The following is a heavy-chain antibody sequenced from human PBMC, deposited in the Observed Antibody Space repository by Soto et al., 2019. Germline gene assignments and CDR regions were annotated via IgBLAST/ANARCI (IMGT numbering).Heavy chain of an antibody. J-gene: IGHJ5*02. CDR2: IIPIFGTA. CDR3: ARGSGGYDFWSGYWLRRFDP. V-gene: IGHV1-69*13. Sequence: GASVKVSCKASGATFTSYAISRVRQAHGQGLEWMGGIIPIFGTANYAQKFQGRVTITADESTSTAYMELSSLRSEDTAVYYCARGSGGYDFWSGYWLRRFDPWGQGTLVTVSS. CDR1: GATFTSYA. D-gene: IGHD3-3*01.